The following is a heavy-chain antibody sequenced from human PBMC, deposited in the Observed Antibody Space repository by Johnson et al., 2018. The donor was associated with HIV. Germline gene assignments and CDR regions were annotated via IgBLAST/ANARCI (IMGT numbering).Heavy chain of an antibody. CDR3: AREDSSGYFDGFDV. D-gene: IGHD3-22*01. Sequence: QMLLVESGGGLVQPGRSLRLSCAASGFTFSSYAMHWVRQAPGKGLAWVAVISYDGSNKYYADSVKGRFTISRDNSKNTMYLQMNSLRAGDTAVYYCAREDSSGYFDGFDVWGQGTMVTVSS. V-gene: IGHV3-30*04. J-gene: IGHJ3*01. CDR1: GFTFSSYA. CDR2: ISYDGSNK.